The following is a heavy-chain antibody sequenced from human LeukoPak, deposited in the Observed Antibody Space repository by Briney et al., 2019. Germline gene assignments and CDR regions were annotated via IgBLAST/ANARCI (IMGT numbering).Heavy chain of an antibody. CDR3: ARDRDSSGYYYHAFDI. J-gene: IGHJ3*02. D-gene: IGHD3-22*01. V-gene: IGHV4-61*01. CDR1: GGSFSSGSYY. Sequence: SETLSLTCTVSGGSFSSGSYYWSWIRQPPGKGLKWIGYIYYSGSTNYNPSLKSRVTISVDTSKNQFSLKLSSVTAADTAVYYCARDRDSSGYYYHAFDIWGQGTMVTVSS. CDR2: IYYSGST.